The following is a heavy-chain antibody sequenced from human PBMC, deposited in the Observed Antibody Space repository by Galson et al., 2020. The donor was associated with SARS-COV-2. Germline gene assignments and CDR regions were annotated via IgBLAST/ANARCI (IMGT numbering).Heavy chain of an antibody. CDR2: MTGGTDRT. CDR1: GFTFRNFA. CDR3: TKDGGRNYYPYLYLEV. V-gene: IGHV3-23*01. J-gene: IGHJ6*03. Sequence: GGSLRLSCAASGFTFRNFAMNWVRQAPGKGLEWVSGMTGGTDRTYYADSVKGRFTISRDDSKNMVFLEMNNLRVDDTAIYYCTKDGGRNYYPYLYLEVWGKGTTVTVSS. D-gene: IGHD3-22*01.